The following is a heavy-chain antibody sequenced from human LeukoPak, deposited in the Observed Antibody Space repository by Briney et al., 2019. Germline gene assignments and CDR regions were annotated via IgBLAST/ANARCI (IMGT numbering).Heavy chain of an antibody. Sequence: GGSLRLSCAASGFTFSDYYMSWIRQAPGKGLEWVSYISSSGSTIYYADSVKGRFTISRDNAKNSLYLQMNSLRAEDTAVYYFARDTTPPYSSSWYTEPADYWGQGTLVTVSS. V-gene: IGHV3-11*01. D-gene: IGHD6-13*01. CDR2: ISSSGSTI. J-gene: IGHJ4*02. CDR3: ARDTTPPYSSSWYTEPADY. CDR1: GFTFSDYY.